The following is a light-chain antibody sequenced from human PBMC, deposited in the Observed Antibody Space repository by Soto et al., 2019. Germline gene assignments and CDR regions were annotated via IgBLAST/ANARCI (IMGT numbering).Light chain of an antibody. CDR3: QQYYGTPLT. CDR2: WAS. V-gene: IGKV4-1*01. CDR1: QSVLYSSNNKNY. J-gene: IGKJ4*01. Sequence: DFVMTQSPDSLAVFLGERATLNCKSSQSVLYSSNNKNYLAWYQQKPGQPPKLLISWASTRESGVPDRFSGSGSGTDFTLTISSLQAEDVAVYYCQQYYGTPLTFGGGTKVEIK.